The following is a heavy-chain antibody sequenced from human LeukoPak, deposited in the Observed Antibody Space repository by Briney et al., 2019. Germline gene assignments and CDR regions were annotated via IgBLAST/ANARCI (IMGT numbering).Heavy chain of an antibody. CDR3: AKGSLAVAGPFDY. J-gene: IGHJ4*02. CDR2: ISGNGGNT. V-gene: IGHV3-64*01. D-gene: IGHD6-19*01. CDR1: GFTFSSYA. Sequence: GGSLRLSCAASGFTFSSYAMHWVRQAPGKGLEYVSAISGNGGNTFYANSVKGRFTISRDNSKNTLYLQMNSLRAEDTAVYYCAKGSLAVAGPFDYWGQGTLVTVSS.